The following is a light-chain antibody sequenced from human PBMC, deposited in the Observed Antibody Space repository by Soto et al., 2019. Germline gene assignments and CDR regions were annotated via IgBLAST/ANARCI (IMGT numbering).Light chain of an antibody. CDR2: KAS. J-gene: IGKJ5*01. CDR1: QTISSL. V-gene: IGKV1-5*03. Sequence: DLQMTQSPSTLSASVGDGVSITCRASQTISSLLAWYQQKPGRAPTLLIYKASTLESGVPSRFSGSGSGTEFSLTINSLQTDDSATYYCQQYNSYPLTFGQGTRLEIK. CDR3: QQYNSYPLT.